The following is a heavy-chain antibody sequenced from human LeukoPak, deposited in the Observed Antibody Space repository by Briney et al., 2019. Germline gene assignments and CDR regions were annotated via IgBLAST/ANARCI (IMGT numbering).Heavy chain of an antibody. CDR1: GFTFGDYA. D-gene: IGHD3-9*01. CDR3: TREAGYDILTGYDTFDY. CDR2: IRSKAYGGTT. V-gene: IGHV3-49*03. Sequence: GGSLRLSCTASGFTFGDYAMSWFRQAPGKGLEWVGFIRSKAYGGTTEYAASVKGRFTISRDDSKSIAHLQMNSLKTEDTAVYYCTREAGYDILTGYDTFDYWGQGTLVTVSS. J-gene: IGHJ4*02.